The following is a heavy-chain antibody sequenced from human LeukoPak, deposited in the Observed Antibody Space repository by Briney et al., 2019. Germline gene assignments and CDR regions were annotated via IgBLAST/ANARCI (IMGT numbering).Heavy chain of an antibody. Sequence: SETLPLTCTVSGGSISSSYWSWIRQPPAKGLECIGYISYSGSTNYNPSLKGRDTVSVDASKNQISPKLSSVTAADTAVYYCARDKHIGYCSGGTCYPYYFDSWGQGALDTVSS. J-gene: IGHJ4*02. CDR3: ARDKHIGYCSGGTCYPYYFDS. V-gene: IGHV4-59*01. CDR2: ISYSGST. CDR1: GGSISSSY. D-gene: IGHD2-15*01.